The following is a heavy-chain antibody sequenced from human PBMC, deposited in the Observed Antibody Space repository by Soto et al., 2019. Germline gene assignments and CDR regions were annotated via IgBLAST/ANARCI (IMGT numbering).Heavy chain of an antibody. CDR2: IYYSGST. D-gene: IGHD4-17*01. CDR3: ARSGDYGFYYYYMDV. CDR1: GGSISSYY. V-gene: IGHV4-59*01. Sequence: SETLSLTCTVSGGSISSYYWSWIRQPPGKGLEWIGYIYYSGSTNYNPSPKSRVTISVDTSKNQFSLKLSSVTAADTAVYYCARSGDYGFYYYYMDVWGKGTTVTVSS. J-gene: IGHJ6*03.